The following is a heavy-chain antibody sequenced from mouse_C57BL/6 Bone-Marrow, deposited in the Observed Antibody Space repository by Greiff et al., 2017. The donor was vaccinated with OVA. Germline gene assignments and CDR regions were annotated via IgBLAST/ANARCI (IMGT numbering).Heavy chain of an antibody. CDR2: IDPSDSET. D-gene: IGHD4-1*02. CDR3: ARGGNWDWFAY. Sequence: VKLQQPGAELVRPGSSVKLSCKASGYTFTSYWMHWVKQRPIQGLEWIGNIDPSDSETHYNQKFKDKATLTVDKSSSTAYMQLSSLTSEDSAVYYCARGGNWDWFAYWGQGTLVTVSA. CDR1: GYTFTSYW. J-gene: IGHJ3*01. V-gene: IGHV1-52*01.